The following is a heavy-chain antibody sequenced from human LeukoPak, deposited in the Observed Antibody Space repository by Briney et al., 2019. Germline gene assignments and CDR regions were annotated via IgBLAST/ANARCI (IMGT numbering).Heavy chain of an antibody. CDR2: MNPNSGNT. CDR3: ARTILYRNWFDP. D-gene: IGHD2-8*01. V-gene: IGHV1-8*01. J-gene: IGHJ5*02. Sequence: ASVKVSCKASGYTFTSYDINWVRQATGQGLEWMGWMNPNSGNTGYAQKFQGRVTMTRNTSISTAYMELSSLRSEDTAVYYCARTILYRNWFDPWGQGTLVTVSS. CDR1: GYTFTSYD.